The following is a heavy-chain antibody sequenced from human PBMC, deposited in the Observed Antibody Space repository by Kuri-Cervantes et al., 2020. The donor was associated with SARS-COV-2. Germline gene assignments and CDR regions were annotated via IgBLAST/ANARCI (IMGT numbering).Heavy chain of an antibody. CDR3: ARAENVAARHALDY. J-gene: IGHJ4*02. D-gene: IGHD6-6*01. CDR2: ISAYNGNT. CDR1: GGTFSSYA. Sequence: ASVKVSCKASGGTFSSYAISWVRQAPGQGLEWMGRISAYNGNTNYAQKLQGRVTMTRDTSTNTVYLELSGLISEDTAVIYCARAENVAARHALDYWGQGTLVTVSS. V-gene: IGHV1-18*01.